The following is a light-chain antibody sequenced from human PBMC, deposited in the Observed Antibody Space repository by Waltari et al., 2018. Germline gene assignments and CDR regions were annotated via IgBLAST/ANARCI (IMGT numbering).Light chain of an antibody. CDR2: DVT. Sequence: QSALTQPASVSGSPGQSITISCTGTSSDIGSYNYVSWYQQHPGKAPKLIIFDVTNRPAGFSSRSSGSKSGNTASLIISGLQGEDEADYYCSSYMDTTALELFGGGTSLTVL. V-gene: IGLV2-14*03. CDR3: SSYMDTTALEL. J-gene: IGLJ2*01. CDR1: SSDIGSYNY.